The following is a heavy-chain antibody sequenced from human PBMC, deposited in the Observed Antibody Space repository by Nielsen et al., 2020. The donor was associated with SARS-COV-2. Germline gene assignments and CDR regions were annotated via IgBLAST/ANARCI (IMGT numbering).Heavy chain of an antibody. D-gene: IGHD4-23*01. V-gene: IGHV3-23*01. Sequence: GGSLRLSCATSGFTFSTYAMSWVRQAPGKGLEWVSGIIGGGGRTHYADSVRGRFTVSRDNARNTLYLQMHSLKPEDTAVYFCARGGGVTHYFDFWGQGALVTVSS. CDR2: IIGGGGRT. CDR1: GFTFSTYA. J-gene: IGHJ4*02. CDR3: ARGGGVTHYFDF.